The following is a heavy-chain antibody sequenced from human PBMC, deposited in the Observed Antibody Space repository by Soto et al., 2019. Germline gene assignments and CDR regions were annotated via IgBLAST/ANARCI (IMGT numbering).Heavy chain of an antibody. CDR3: ARDRYGLDV. J-gene: IGHJ6*02. Sequence: SETLSLTCTVSGASISGFYWSWIRQPPGKGLEWIGYIYYSGSTNYNPSLESRVTISVDTSKNQFSLKLTSLSAADTAVYFCARDRYGLDVWGQGTTVT. CDR1: GASISGFY. CDR2: IYYSGST. V-gene: IGHV4-59*12.